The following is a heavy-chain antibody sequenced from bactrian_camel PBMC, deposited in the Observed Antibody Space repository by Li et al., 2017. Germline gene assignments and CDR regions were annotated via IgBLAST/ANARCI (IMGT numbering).Heavy chain of an antibody. CDR1: GDTYVTKC. D-gene: IGHD3*01. CDR2: LYTGSGKA. V-gene: IGHV3S54*01. J-gene: IGHJ4*01. Sequence: HVQLVESGGGSVQPGGSLRLSCAFSGDTYVTKCLGWFRQAPGKEREGVAVLYTGSGKAYYADYVKGRFTISQDNAKYTVTLQMGSLKPEDTAMYYCAADYRGAYYCTVERYKYRGQGTQVTVS.